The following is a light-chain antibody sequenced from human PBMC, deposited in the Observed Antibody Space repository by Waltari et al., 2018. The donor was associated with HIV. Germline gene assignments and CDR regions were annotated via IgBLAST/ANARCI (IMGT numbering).Light chain of an antibody. J-gene: IGLJ1*01. CDR2: HVT. V-gene: IGLV2-14*03. CDR1: SSDVGAYNY. Sequence: QSALTQPASVSGSPGQSITISCTGTSSDVGAYNYVSWYQQHPGTAPKLIIYHVTNRPSGVSNRCSGSKSDNTASLTISGLHPDDEADYYCSSYTPSGTYVFGTGTRVTVL. CDR3: SSYTPSGTYV.